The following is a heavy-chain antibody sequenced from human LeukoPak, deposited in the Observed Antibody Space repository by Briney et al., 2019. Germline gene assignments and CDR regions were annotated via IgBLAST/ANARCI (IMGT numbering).Heavy chain of an antibody. CDR1: GFTFSSYS. D-gene: IGHD3-10*01. CDR3: AKGAYFSGSYGFAFDY. Sequence: PGGSLRLSCAASGFTFSSYSMNWVRQAPGKGLEWVSCISSSSSYIYYADSVKGRFTISRDNAKNSLYLQMNSLRAEDTAVYFCAKGAYFSGSYGFAFDYWGQGTLVTVSS. V-gene: IGHV3-21*04. J-gene: IGHJ4*02. CDR2: ISSSSSYI.